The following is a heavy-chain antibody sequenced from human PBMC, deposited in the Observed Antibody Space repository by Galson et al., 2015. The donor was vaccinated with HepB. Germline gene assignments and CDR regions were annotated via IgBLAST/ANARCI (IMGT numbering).Heavy chain of an antibody. Sequence: SLRLSCAASGFTFSSYWMSWVRQAPGKGLERVANVKQDGSEKYYVDSVKGRFTISRDNAKNSLYLQMNSLRAEDTAVYYCARDRYCSGGSCYSDAFDIWGQGTMVTVSS. CDR1: GFTFSSYW. CDR2: VKQDGSEK. D-gene: IGHD2-15*01. J-gene: IGHJ3*02. CDR3: ARDRYCSGGSCYSDAFDI. V-gene: IGHV3-7*03.